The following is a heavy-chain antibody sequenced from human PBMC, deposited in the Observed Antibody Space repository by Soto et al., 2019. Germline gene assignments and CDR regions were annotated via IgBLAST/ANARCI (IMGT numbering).Heavy chain of an antibody. J-gene: IGHJ4*02. CDR3: AKDQEYYDILTGPFDY. CDR2: ISGSGGST. Sequence: PGGSLRLSCAASGFTFSSYAMSWVRQAPGKGLEWVSAISGSGGSTYYADSVKGRFTISRDNSKNTLYLQMNSLRAEDTAVYYCAKDQEYYDILTGPFDYWGQGSLVTVSS. V-gene: IGHV3-23*01. D-gene: IGHD3-9*01. CDR1: GFTFSSYA.